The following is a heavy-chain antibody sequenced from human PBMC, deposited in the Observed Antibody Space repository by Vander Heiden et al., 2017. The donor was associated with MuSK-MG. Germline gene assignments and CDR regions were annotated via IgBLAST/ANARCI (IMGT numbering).Heavy chain of an antibody. V-gene: IGHV3-30*03. J-gene: IGHJ5*02. D-gene: IGHD1-7*01. CDR3: GALITGTTLGFDP. CDR1: GFTFSSYG. CDR2: ISYDGSNK. Sequence: QVQLVESGGGVVQPGRSLRLPCAASGFTFSSYGMHWVRQAPGKGLEWVAVISYDGSNKYYADSVKGRFTISRDNSKNTLYLQMNSLRAEDTAVYYCGALITGTTLGFDPWGQGTLVTVSS.